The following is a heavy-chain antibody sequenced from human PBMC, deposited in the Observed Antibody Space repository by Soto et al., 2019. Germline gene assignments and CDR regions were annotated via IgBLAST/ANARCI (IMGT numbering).Heavy chain of an antibody. J-gene: IGHJ4*02. CDR1: GFSFTNYA. Sequence: GSLRLSCAASGFSFTNYAMSWVRQAPGKGLEWVSGISGSGDSTNYADSVKGRFTMSRDNSKSTLFLQMNSLRAEDTAIYYCAKALNSILATANHWGQGTLVTVSS. D-gene: IGHD2-21*02. V-gene: IGHV3-23*01. CDR2: ISGSGDST. CDR3: AKALNSILATANH.